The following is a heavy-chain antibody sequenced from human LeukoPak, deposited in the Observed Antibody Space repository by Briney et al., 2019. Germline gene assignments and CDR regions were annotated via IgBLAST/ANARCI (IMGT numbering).Heavy chain of an antibody. J-gene: IGHJ4*02. CDR1: GYTFTSYY. V-gene: IGHV1-46*01. CDR3: ARGRSIAARSHPHDY. Sequence: ASVKVSCKASGYTFTSYYMHWVRRAPGQGLEWMGIINPSGGSTSYAQKFQGRVTMTRDTSTSTVYMELSSLRSEDTAVYYCARGRSIAARSHPHDYWGQGTLVTVSS. CDR2: INPSGGST. D-gene: IGHD6-6*01.